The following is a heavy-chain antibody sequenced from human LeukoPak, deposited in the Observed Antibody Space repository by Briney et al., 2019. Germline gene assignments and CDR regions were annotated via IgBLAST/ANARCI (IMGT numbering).Heavy chain of an antibody. CDR2: INPNSGGT. J-gene: IGHJ5*02. Sequence: RASVKVSCKASGYTFTGYYMHWVRQAPGQGLEWMGWINPNSGGTNYAQKFQGRVTMTRDTSISTAYMELSRLRSDDTAVYYCARGLEMATSHPFIPYNWFDPWGQGTLVTVSS. CDR3: ARGLEMATSHPFIPYNWFDP. D-gene: IGHD5-24*01. CDR1: GYTFTGYY. V-gene: IGHV1-2*02.